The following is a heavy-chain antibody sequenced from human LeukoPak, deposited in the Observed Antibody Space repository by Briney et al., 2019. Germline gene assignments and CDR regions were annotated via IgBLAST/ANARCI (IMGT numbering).Heavy chain of an antibody. D-gene: IGHD2-2*01. J-gene: IGHJ3*02. Sequence: SETLSLTCTVSGYPISSGYYWGWIRQAPGKGLVWIGSIHNSGTTYYNPSLKSRVTMAVVTSKNQFSLNLTSVTAAETAVYYCARASSISRDAFDIWGQGTVVTVSS. CDR1: GYPISSGYY. V-gene: IGHV4-38-2*02. CDR2: IHNSGTT. CDR3: ARASSISRDAFDI.